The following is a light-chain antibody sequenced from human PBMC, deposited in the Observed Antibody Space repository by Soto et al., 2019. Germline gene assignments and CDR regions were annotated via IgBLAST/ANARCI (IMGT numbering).Light chain of an antibody. CDR2: GAT. V-gene: IGKV3-20*01. CDR3: QLYGSSPSYT. CDR1: QSVNSKY. J-gene: IGKJ2*01. Sequence: EVVLTQSPGTLSLSPGERATLSCRASQSVNSKYLGWYQQIPGQAPRLLIYGATNIATCIPDRFSGPGSGRDLALTICTLEPEDFSVYYCQLYGSSPSYTFGQGTKVEIK.